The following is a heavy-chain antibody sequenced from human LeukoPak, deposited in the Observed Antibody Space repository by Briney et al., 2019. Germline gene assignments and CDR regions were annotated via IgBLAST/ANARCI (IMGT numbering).Heavy chain of an antibody. V-gene: IGHV1-8*01. CDR1: GYTFTNYD. J-gene: IGHJ4*02. Sequence: GASVKVSCKASGYTFTNYDINWVRQATGQGLEWMGWMNPNSGSTAYAQKFQGRVTMTTDTSISTVYMELSSLRSEDTAVYYCARDRLGSSGLWFGDYWGQGTLVTVSS. CDR2: MNPNSGST. CDR3: ARDRLGSSGLWFGDY. D-gene: IGHD3-10*01.